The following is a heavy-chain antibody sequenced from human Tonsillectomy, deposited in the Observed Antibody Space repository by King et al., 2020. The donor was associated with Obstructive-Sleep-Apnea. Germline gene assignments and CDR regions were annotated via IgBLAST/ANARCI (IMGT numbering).Heavy chain of an antibody. J-gene: IGHJ4*02. V-gene: IGHV3-48*01. CDR1: GFTFSTYS. CDR2: IGVSGTNI. CDR3: ARDFLWAFDY. Sequence: VQLVESGGVLVQPGGSLRLSCAASGFTFSTYSMNWVRQAPGKGLEWVSYIGVSGTNIHYADSVKGRFTISRDNAQNSLYLQMSGLRAEDTGVYYCARDFLWAFDYWGQGTLVTVSS. D-gene: IGHD7-27*01.